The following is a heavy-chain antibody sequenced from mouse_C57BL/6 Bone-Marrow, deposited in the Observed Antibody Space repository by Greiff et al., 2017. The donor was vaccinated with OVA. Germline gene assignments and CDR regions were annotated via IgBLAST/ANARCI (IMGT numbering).Heavy chain of an antibody. CDR3: TRRRYYGNYGGFAY. CDR2: IYPRSGNT. CDR1: GYTFTSYG. J-gene: IGHJ3*01. Sequence: VKLMESGAELARPGASVKLSCKASGYTFTSYGISWVKQRTGQGLEWIGEIYPRSGNTSYNEKFKGKATLTADKSSSTAYMKLRSLTSEDSAYYCCTRRRYYGNYGGFAYWGQGTLVTVSA. D-gene: IGHD2-1*01. V-gene: IGHV1-81*01.